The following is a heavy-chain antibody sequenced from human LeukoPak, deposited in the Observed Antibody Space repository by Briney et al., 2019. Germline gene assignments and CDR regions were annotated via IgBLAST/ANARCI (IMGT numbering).Heavy chain of an antibody. V-gene: IGHV3-23*01. Sequence: GGSLRLSCAASGFTFSSYAMSWVRQAPGKGLERVSAISGSGGSTYYADSVKGRFTISRDNSKNTLYLQMNSLRAEDTAVYYCAKDRGMKPFNIAAAGTIVDYWGQGTLVTVSS. CDR2: ISGSGGST. D-gene: IGHD6-13*01. J-gene: IGHJ4*02. CDR3: AKDRGMKPFNIAAAGTIVDY. CDR1: GFTFSSYA.